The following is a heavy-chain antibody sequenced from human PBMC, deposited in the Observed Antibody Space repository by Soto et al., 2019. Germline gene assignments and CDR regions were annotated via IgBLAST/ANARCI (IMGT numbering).Heavy chain of an antibody. J-gene: IGHJ4*02. V-gene: IGHV3-74*01. CDR3: ARVIYGDYYFDY. Sequence: EVQLVESGGGLVQPGGSLRLSCVASGFTFSSYWMHWVRQAPGKGLVWVSRINSDGSRTSYADSVKGRFTISRDNAKDTLYLQMNSLRAEDTAVYYCARVIYGDYYFDYWGQGTLVTVSS. D-gene: IGHD4-17*01. CDR2: INSDGSRT. CDR1: GFTFSSYW.